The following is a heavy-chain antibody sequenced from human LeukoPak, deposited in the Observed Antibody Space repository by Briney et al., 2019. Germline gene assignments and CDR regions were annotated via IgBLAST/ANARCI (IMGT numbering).Heavy chain of an antibody. J-gene: IGHJ4*02. CDR1: GFTFSDHF. CDR2: SRNKAKSYTT. V-gene: IGHV3-72*01. D-gene: IGHD6-19*01. CDR3: VRVGSVSGSDYLDY. Sequence: GGSLRLSCAVSGFTFSDHFLDWVRQAPGKGLEWVGRSRNKAKSYTTEYAASVKGRFTISRDDSKNSLYLQMNSLETEDTAVYYCVRVGSVSGSDYLDYWGQGALVTVSS.